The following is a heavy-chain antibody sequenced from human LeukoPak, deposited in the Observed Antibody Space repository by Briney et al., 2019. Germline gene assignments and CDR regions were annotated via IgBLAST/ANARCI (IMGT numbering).Heavy chain of an antibody. J-gene: IGHJ4*02. CDR1: GGSFSGYY. D-gene: IGHD2-2*01. Sequence: SETLSLTCAVYGGSFSGYYWSWIRQPPGKGLEWIGEINHSGSTNYNPSLKSRVTISVDTSKNQFSLKLSSVTAADTAVYYCARSREDIVVVPAAPTAIFDYWGQGTLVTVSS. CDR2: INHSGST. V-gene: IGHV4-34*01. CDR3: ARSREDIVVVPAAPTAIFDY.